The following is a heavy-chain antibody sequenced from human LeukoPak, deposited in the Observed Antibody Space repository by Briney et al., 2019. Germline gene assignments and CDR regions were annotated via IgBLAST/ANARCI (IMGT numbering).Heavy chain of an antibody. D-gene: IGHD3-10*01. J-gene: IGHJ4*02. CDR2: ISWDGGST. CDR1: GFTFDDYA. V-gene: IGHV3-43D*03. CDR3: AKDLIRFGEGSYLGY. Sequence: GGSLRLSCAASGFTFDDYAMHWVRQAPGKGLEWVSLISWDGGSTYYADSAKGRFTISRDNSKNSLYLQMNSLRAEDTALYYCAKDLIRFGEGSYLGYWGQGTLVTVSS.